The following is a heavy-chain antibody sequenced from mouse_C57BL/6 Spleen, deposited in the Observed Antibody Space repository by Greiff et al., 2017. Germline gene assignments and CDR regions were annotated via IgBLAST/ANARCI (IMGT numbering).Heavy chain of an antibody. CDR1: GFTFSSYA. J-gene: IGHJ2*01. V-gene: IGHV5-4*01. Sequence: VQLKEPGGGLVKPGGSLKLSCAASGFTFSSYAMTWVRQTPEKRLEWVATISDGGSYSNYPDNVKGRFTISRDNAKNNLYLQMSHLKSEDTAMYYCAIEGHSSFDYWGQGTTRTVS. CDR3: AIEGHSSFDY. CDR2: ISDGGSYS. D-gene: IGHD2-12*01.